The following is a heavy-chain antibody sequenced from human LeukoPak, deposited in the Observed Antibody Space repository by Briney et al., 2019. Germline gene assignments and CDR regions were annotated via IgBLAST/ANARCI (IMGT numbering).Heavy chain of an antibody. Sequence: PSETLSLTCSVSGGSTGSDYWSWIGQPPGKGLEWIAYVYYSGVTSYNPSLKSRVAISIDTSKNQFSLNLTSVTAADTAVYYCARLSLHCSGGSCYRGAFDSWGQGTLVTVSS. J-gene: IGHJ4*02. CDR3: ARLSLHCSGGSCYRGAFDS. CDR2: VYYSGVT. V-gene: IGHV4-59*08. CDR1: GGSTGSDY. D-gene: IGHD2-15*01.